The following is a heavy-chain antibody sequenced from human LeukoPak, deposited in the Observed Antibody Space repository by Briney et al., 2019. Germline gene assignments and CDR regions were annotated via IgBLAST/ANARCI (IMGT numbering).Heavy chain of an antibody. J-gene: IGHJ4*02. CDR1: GGSLSSYY. CDR2: IYYSGST. Sequence: PSETLSLTCTVSGGSLSSYYWSWIRQPPGKGLEWIGYIYYSGSTNYNPSLKSRVTISVDTSKNQFSLKLSSVTAADTAVYYCARGRYSSGWYRGSYFDYWGQGTLVTVSS. V-gene: IGHV4-59*01. CDR3: ARGRYSSGWYRGSYFDY. D-gene: IGHD6-19*01.